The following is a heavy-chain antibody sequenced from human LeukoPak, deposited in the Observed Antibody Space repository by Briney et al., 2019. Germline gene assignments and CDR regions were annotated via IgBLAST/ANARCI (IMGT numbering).Heavy chain of an antibody. V-gene: IGHV3-20*04. CDR1: GFTFGDYG. D-gene: IGHD5-18*01. CDR3: ASNSGTAMARYFDY. J-gene: IGHJ4*02. Sequence: AGGSLRLSCAASGFTFGDYGMSWVRQAPGKGLEWVSGINWNGGSTGYADSVKGRFTISRDNAKNSLYLQMNSLRAEDTAVYYCASNSGTAMARYFDYWGQGTLVTVSS. CDR2: INWNGGST.